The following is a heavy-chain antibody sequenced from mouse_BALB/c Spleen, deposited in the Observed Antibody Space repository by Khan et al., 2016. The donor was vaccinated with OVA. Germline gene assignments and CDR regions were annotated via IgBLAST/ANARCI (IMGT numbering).Heavy chain of an antibody. CDR1: GYTFTSYT. D-gene: IGHD2-14*01. J-gene: IGHJ3*01. Sequence: QVQLKESGAELARPGASVKMSCKASGYTFTSYTIHWIKKRPGQGLEWIGYINPSNGYTNYNQKLKDKATLTTDKSSTTAYLQLSSLTSDDSAVYYGVRDGAYHRNDGWFAYWGQGTLVTVAA. CDR2: INPSNGYT. V-gene: IGHV1-4*01. CDR3: VRDGAYHRNDGWFAY.